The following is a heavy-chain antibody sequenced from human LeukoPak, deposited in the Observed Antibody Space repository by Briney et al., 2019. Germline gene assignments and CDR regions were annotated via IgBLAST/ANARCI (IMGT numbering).Heavy chain of an antibody. CDR3: ARPSQRVLRYFDWAYYFDY. J-gene: IGHJ4*02. Sequence: ASVKVSCKASGYTFTGYYMHWVRQAPGQGLEWMGWINPNSGGTNYAQKFQGRVTMTRDTSISTAYMELSRLRSDDTAVYYCARPSQRVLRYFDWAYYFDYWGQGTLVTVSS. D-gene: IGHD3-9*01. CDR1: GYTFTGYY. CDR2: INPNSGGT. V-gene: IGHV1-2*02.